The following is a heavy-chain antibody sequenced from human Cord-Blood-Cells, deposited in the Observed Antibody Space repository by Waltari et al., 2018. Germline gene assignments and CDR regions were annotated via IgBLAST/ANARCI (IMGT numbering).Heavy chain of an antibody. J-gene: IGHJ4*02. CDR3: ARSPTTVTNFQIDY. CDR2: INAGNGNT. D-gene: IGHD4-4*01. Sequence: QVPLVQSGAEVKKPGASVTVSCKASGYTFTSYAMHCVRQPPGQRLEWMGWINAGNGNTKYSQKFQGRVTITRDTSASTAYMELSSLRSEDTAVYYCARSPTTVTNFQIDYWGQGTLVTVSS. CDR1: GYTFTSYA. V-gene: IGHV1-3*01.